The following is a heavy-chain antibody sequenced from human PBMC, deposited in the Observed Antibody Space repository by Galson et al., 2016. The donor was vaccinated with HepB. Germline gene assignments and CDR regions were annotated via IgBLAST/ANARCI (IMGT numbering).Heavy chain of an antibody. CDR2: VFHSGST. Sequence: LSLTCAVSGGSVSSHNWWSWVRQPPGKGLEWIGEVFHSGSTNYNPSLKSRVTISVDTSKNQLTLKMSSVTAADSAVYYCARTEFGEVGTTTSMVGYWGQGTLVTVSS. CDR3: ARTEFGEVGTTTSMVGY. V-gene: IGHV4-4*02. D-gene: IGHD1-26*01. CDR1: GGSVSSHNW. J-gene: IGHJ4*02.